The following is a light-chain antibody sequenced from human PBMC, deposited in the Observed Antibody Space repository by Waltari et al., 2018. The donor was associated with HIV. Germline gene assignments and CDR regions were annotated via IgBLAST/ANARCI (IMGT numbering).Light chain of an antibody. Sequence: QSVLTQPPSVSGAPGQRVTISCTGSSSNIGTNHDVHWYQQLPGTAPKLLIYVDPNRPPEIPDRFSGSKSGTSASLTITGLQAEDEADYYCQSYDSSLGVVFGGGTKLTVL. V-gene: IGLV1-40*01. CDR1: SSNIGTNHD. J-gene: IGLJ2*01. CDR2: VDP. CDR3: QSYDSSLGVV.